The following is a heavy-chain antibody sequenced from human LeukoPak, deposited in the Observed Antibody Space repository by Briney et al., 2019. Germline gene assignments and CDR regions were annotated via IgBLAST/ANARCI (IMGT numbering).Heavy chain of an antibody. CDR2: IYHSGST. Sequence: PSETLSLTCAVSGYSISSGYYWGWIRQPPGKGLEWIGSIYHSGSTYYNPSLKSRVTISVDTSKNQFSLKLSSVTAADTAVYYCARSEYCTNGVCYQPDYFDYGGQGTLVTVSS. CDR3: ARSEYCTNGVCYQPDYFDY. D-gene: IGHD2-8*01. V-gene: IGHV4-38-2*01. CDR1: GYSISSGYY. J-gene: IGHJ4*02.